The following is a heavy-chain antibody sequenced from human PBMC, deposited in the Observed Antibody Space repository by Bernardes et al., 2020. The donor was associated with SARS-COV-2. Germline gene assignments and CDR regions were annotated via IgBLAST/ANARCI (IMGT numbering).Heavy chain of an antibody. D-gene: IGHD3-22*01. Sequence: GGSLRRSCAASGFTFSTYWMHWVRQAPGEGLVWVSRIDTDGRTTTYADSVKGRFTISRDNAKNTLYLRMNSLRAEDTAIYYCARSDFFDGSGYYFGHWGQGTLVTVSS. CDR2: IDTDGRTT. CDR1: GFTFSTYW. J-gene: IGHJ4*02. V-gene: IGHV3-74*01. CDR3: ARSDFFDGSGYYFGH.